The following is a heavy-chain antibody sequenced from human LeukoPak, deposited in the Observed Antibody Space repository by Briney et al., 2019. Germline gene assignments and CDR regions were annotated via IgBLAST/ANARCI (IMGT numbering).Heavy chain of an antibody. CDR2: ISSSSSYI. Sequence: GGSLRLSCAASGFTFSSYSMNWVRQAPGKGLEWVSSISSSSSYIYYADSVKGRFTISRDNAKNSLYLQMNSLRAEDTAVYYCAKDYYGSGSSKYFQHWGQGTLVTVSS. J-gene: IGHJ1*01. D-gene: IGHD3-10*01. V-gene: IGHV3-21*04. CDR1: GFTFSSYS. CDR3: AKDYYGSGSSKYFQH.